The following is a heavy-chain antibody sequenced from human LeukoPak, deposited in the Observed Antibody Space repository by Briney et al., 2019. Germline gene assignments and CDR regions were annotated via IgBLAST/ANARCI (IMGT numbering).Heavy chain of an antibody. CDR2: ISGSDGST. Sequence: GGSLRLSCAASGFTFSSYAMSWVRQAPGKGLEWVSAISGSDGSTYYADSVKGRFIISRDNSKNTLYLQMNSLRAEDTAVYYCVPRSRGMDVWGQGTTVIVSS. V-gene: IGHV3-23*01. D-gene: IGHD3-10*01. CDR1: GFTFSSYA. J-gene: IGHJ6*02. CDR3: VPRSRGMDV.